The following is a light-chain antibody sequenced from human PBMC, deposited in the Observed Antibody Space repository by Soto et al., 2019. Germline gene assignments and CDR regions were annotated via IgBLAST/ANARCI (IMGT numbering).Light chain of an antibody. Sequence: QSVLTQPASVSGSPGQSITISCTGRSSDVGTYNLVSWYQQHPGRAPKLMLYEGTKRPSGVSNRFSGSKSGNTASLTISGLQAEAEADYYCFSYAGDSLYVFGTGTKVTVL. J-gene: IGLJ1*01. V-gene: IGLV2-23*01. CDR2: EGT. CDR3: FSYAGDSLYV. CDR1: SSDVGTYNL.